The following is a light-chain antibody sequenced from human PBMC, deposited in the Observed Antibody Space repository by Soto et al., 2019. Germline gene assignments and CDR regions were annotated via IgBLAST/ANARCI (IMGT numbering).Light chain of an antibody. Sequence: QSALTQPASVSWSPGQSITISCTGTSSDVGGYKYVSWYQQHPGKAPKLMIYEVSNRPSVFSNRFSGSKSGNTDSLTISGLHAEDEADYYCRSDTSSSIDYVVGTGTKLTV. CDR2: EVS. CDR3: RSDTSSSIDYV. J-gene: IGLJ1*01. CDR1: SSDVGGYKY. V-gene: IGLV2-14*01.